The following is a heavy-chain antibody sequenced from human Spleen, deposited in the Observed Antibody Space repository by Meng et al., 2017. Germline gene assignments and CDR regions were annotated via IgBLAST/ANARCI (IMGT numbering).Heavy chain of an antibody. Sequence: SETLSLTCAVSGVSTSTYYWSWIRQPPGKGLEWIGYIYYSGSTNYNPSLKSRLTISVDTSKNQFSLKLSSVTAADTAVYLCARGRDGNNLAAFDIWGQGTMVTVSS. CDR1: GVSTSTYY. V-gene: IGHV4-59*01. D-gene: IGHD5-24*01. J-gene: IGHJ3*02. CDR3: ARGRDGNNLAAFDI. CDR2: IYYSGST.